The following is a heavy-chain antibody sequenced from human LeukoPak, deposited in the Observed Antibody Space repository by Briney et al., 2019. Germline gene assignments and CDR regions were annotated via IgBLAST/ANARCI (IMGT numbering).Heavy chain of an antibody. D-gene: IGHD3-9*01. CDR3: ARLTPESYYDILTGYYNWSFDY. CDR1: GYSFTSYW. CDR2: IYPGDSDT. J-gene: IGHJ4*02. Sequence: GESLQISCKGSGYSFTSYWIGWVRQMPGKGLEWMGIIYPGDSDTRYSPSFQGQVTISADKSISTAYLQWSSLKASDTALYYCARLTPESYYDILTGYYNWSFDYWGQGTLVTVSS. V-gene: IGHV5-51*01.